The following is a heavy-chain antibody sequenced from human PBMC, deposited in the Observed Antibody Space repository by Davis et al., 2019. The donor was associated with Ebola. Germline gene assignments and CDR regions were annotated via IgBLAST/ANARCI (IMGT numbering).Heavy chain of an antibody. Sequence: AASVKVSCKASGYTFTSYGISWVRQAPGQGLEWMGGIIPIFGTANYAQKFQGRVTITADKSTSTAYMELSSLRSEDTAVYYCARVTTVMYYYGMDVWGQGTTVTVSS. D-gene: IGHD4-17*01. CDR2: IIPIFGTA. J-gene: IGHJ6*02. V-gene: IGHV1-69*06. CDR1: GYTFTSYG. CDR3: ARVTTVMYYYGMDV.